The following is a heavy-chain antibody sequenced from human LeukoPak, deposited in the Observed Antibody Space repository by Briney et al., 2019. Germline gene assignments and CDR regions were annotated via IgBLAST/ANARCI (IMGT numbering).Heavy chain of an antibody. J-gene: IGHJ4*02. CDR3: ARYYDILTGLD. Sequence: PSETLSHTCTVSGGSISSSSYYWGWIRQPPGKGLEWIGSIYYSGSTYYNPSLKSRVTISVDTSKNQFSLKLSSVTAADTAVYYCARYYDILTGLDWGQGTLVTVSS. CDR1: GGSISSSSYY. CDR2: IYYSGST. V-gene: IGHV4-39*01. D-gene: IGHD3-9*01.